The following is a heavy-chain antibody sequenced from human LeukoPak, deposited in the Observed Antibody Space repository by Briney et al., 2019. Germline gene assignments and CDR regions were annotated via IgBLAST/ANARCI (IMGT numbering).Heavy chain of an antibody. V-gene: IGHV3-74*01. J-gene: IGHJ4*02. CDR1: GFTFRSYW. D-gene: IGHD1-26*01. Sequence: GGPLRLSCAASGFTFRSYWMHWVRQAPGKGLVWVSRINSDGSSTSYADSVKGRFTISRDNAKNTLYLQMNSLRAEDTAVYYCARDPDAWEVTIDHWGQGTLVTVSS. CDR2: INSDGSST. CDR3: ARDPDAWEVTIDH.